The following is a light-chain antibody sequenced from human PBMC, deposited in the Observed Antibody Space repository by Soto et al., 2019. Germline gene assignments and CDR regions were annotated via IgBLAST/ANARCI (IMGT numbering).Light chain of an antibody. CDR3: QQYGSSAWT. Sequence: VITFSPSTVSVSKGERATLSCRATQSILRNLAWYQHKPGQPPRLLIYGASTRATGIPGRFSGSGSGTDFTLTINRLEPEDFAVYYCQQYGSSAWTFGQGTKVDI. J-gene: IGKJ1*01. CDR1: QSILRN. CDR2: GAS. V-gene: IGKV3-15*01.